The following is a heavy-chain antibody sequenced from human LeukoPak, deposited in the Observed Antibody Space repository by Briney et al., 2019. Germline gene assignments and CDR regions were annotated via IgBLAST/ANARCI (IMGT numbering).Heavy chain of an antibody. CDR2: IYYSGST. CDR1: GYSISSGYY. J-gene: IGHJ6*04. CDR3: ARDRQQLGYYYYGMDV. D-gene: IGHD6-13*01. Sequence: SETLSLTCAVSGYSISSGYYWGWIRQPPGKGLEWIGYIYYSGSTNYNPSLKSRVTISVDTSKNQFSLKLSSVTAADTAVYYCARDRQQLGYYYYGMDVWGKGTTVTVSS. V-gene: IGHV4-61*01.